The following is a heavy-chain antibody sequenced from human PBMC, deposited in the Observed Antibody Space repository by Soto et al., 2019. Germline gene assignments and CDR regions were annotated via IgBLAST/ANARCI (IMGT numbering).Heavy chain of an antibody. CDR2: IYYSGST. CDR3: ARDNYYYDSSGYYRRWFDP. D-gene: IGHD3-22*01. J-gene: IGHJ5*02. V-gene: IGHV4-59*01. Sequence: SETLSLTCTVSGGSISSYYWSWIRQPPGKGLEWIGYIYYSGSTNYNPSLKSRVTISVDTSKNQFSLKLSSVTAADTAVYYCARDNYYYDSSGYYRRWFDPWGQGTLVTVSS. CDR1: GGSISSYY.